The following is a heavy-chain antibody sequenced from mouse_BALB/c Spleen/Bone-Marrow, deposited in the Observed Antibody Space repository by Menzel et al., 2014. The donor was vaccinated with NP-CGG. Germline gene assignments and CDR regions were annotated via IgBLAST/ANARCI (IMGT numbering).Heavy chain of an antibody. V-gene: IGHV1-39*01. J-gene: IGHJ3*01. Sequence: LQESGPELETPGASVKISCKASGYSFTGYNMNWVKQSNGKSLEWIGNIDPYYGGISYNQKFKDKATLTVDKSSSTAYMQLKSLTSEDSAVYYCARSIEYRPLTYWGQGTLVTVSA. CDR2: IDPYYGGI. D-gene: IGHD2-14*01. CDR3: ARSIEYRPLTY. CDR1: GYSFTGYN.